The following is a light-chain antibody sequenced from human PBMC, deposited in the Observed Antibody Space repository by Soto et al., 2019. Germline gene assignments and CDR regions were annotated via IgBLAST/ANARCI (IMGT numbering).Light chain of an antibody. Sequence: EIVLTQSPCTLSLSPGERASLSCRASQSLTSSYLAWYQQKPDQAPRLLIYGASSRATGIPDRFSGSGSGTDFTLTISRLEPEDFAVYYCHQCYSSRTFGQGTKVDIK. V-gene: IGKV3-20*01. CDR2: GAS. CDR3: HQCYSSRT. J-gene: IGKJ1*01. CDR1: QSLTSSY.